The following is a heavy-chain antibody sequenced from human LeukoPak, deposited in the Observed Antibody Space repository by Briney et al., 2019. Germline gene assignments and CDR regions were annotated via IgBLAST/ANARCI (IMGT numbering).Heavy chain of an antibody. D-gene: IGHD3-10*01. J-gene: IGHJ5*02. CDR1: GGSVSSGTYY. CDR3: ARPYHYYGSGKFDP. Sequence: PSETLSLTCTVSGGSVSSGTYYWSWIRQPPGEGLEWIGYIYYSGSTNYNPSLKSRDTISVDTSKNQFSLKLSSVTAADTAVYYCARPYHYYGSGKFDPWGQGTLVTVSS. CDR2: IYYSGST. V-gene: IGHV4-61*01.